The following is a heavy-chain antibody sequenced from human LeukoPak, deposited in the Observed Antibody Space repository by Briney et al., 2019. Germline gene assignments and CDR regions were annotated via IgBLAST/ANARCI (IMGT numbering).Heavy chain of an antibody. D-gene: IGHD6-13*01. CDR2: IIGSGGST. Sequence: PGGSLRLSCAASGFTFSSYAMSWVRQAPGKGLEWVSAIIGSGGSTYYADSVKGRFTISRDNSKNTPYLQMNSLRAEDTAVYYCAKGTAAGTVDWFDPWGQGTLVTVSS. CDR3: AKGTAAGTVDWFDP. CDR1: GFTFSSYA. V-gene: IGHV3-23*01. J-gene: IGHJ5*02.